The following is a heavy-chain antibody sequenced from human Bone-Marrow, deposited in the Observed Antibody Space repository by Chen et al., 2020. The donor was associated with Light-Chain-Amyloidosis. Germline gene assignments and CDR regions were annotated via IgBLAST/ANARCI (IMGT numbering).Heavy chain of an antibody. CDR3: AKDISYDDILPGYPADAFDI. CDR1: GFAFSSYA. V-gene: IGHV3-23*04. J-gene: IGHJ3*02. CDR2: ISGGGGSR. D-gene: IGHD3-9*01. Sequence: EVQLVESGGGLLQRGGSLRLSCAASGFAFSSYAMSWVRQAPGKGLEGVATISGGGGSRYYGDSVKVRLTISRDNSKNALFLQRNSLRAEDTAVYYCAKDISYDDILPGYPADAFDIWGQGTMVTVSS.